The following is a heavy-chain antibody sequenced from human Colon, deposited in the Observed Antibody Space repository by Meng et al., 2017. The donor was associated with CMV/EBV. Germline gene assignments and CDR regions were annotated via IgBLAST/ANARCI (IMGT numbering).Heavy chain of an antibody. CDR1: GYTFTSYD. CDR3: ARDSISNSRDYYFDY. J-gene: IGHJ4*02. V-gene: IGHV1-8*01. D-gene: IGHD6-6*01. CDR2: MNPNSGNT. Sequence: ASVKVSCKASGYTFTSYDINWVRQATGQGLEWMGWMNPNSGNTGYAQNFQGRVTMTRDTAISTVYMDLSSLKSDDTAVYYCARDSISNSRDYYFDYWGQGTLVTVSS.